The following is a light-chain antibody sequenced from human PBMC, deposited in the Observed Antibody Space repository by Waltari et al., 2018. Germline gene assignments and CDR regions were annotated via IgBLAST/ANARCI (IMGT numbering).Light chain of an antibody. CDR3: MQALQNPFT. CDR1: QSLLHSNGNTY. CDR2: RVS. Sequence: DIVMTQTPLSLPVTPGEPASISCRSSQSLLHSNGNTYLYWYLQKPGQPPRLLIYRVSNRFSGVPDRFSGSGSGTDFTLKISRVEAEDVGVYYCMQALQNPFTSGPGTKLDIK. V-gene: IGKV2-29*02. J-gene: IGKJ3*01.